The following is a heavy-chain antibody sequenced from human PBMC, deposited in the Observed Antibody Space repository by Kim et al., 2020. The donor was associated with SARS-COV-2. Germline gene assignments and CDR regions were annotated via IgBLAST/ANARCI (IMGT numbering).Heavy chain of an antibody. J-gene: IGHJ4*02. CDR1: GFTFSNYA. V-gene: IGHV3-23*01. CDR3: AKVFHSNGWFPYYFDY. CDR2: ISGSAGST. D-gene: IGHD6-19*01. Sequence: GGSLRLSCAASGFTFSNYAMSWVRQAPGKGLEWVSGISGSAGSTYYADSAKGRFTISRDNFKNTLNLQMNSLRAEDTAVYYCAKVFHSNGWFPYYFDYWGQGTLVTVSS.